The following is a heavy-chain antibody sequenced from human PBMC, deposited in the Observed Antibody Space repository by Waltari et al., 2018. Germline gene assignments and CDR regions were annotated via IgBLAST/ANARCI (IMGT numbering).Heavy chain of an antibody. CDR2: VSYDGSNK. J-gene: IGHJ5*02. CDR1: GFTFSSYG. Sequence: QVQLVESGGGVVQPGRSLRLSCAASGFTFSSYGMHWVRQAPGKGLEWVAVVSYDGSNKYYAASVKGRFTISRDNSKNTLYLQMNSLRAEDTAVYYCAKARAKLRFLEWLLSTWGQGTLVTVSS. D-gene: IGHD3-3*01. V-gene: IGHV3-30*18. CDR3: AKARAKLRFLEWLLST.